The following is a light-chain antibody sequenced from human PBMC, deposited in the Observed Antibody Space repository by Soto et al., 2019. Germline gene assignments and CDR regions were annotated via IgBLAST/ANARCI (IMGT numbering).Light chain of an antibody. Sequence: QLVLTQPPSASGTPGQRVTISCSGSSSNIGSNTVNWYQQLPGTAPKLLTYSNNQRPSGVPDRFSGSKSGTSASLAISGLQSEDEADYYCAAWDDSLKGVVFGGGTKLTVL. CDR2: SNN. CDR1: SSNIGSNT. CDR3: AAWDDSLKGVV. J-gene: IGLJ2*01. V-gene: IGLV1-44*01.